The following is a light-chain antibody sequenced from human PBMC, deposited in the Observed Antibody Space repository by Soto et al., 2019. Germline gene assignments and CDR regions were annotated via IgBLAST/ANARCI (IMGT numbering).Light chain of an antibody. J-gene: IGLJ2*01. CDR3: TSYTSGRTLV. CDR1: SSDVGAYNY. Sequence: QSVLTQPASVSGSPGQSITVSCTGTSSDVGAYNYVSWYQQHPGKAPKLMIYEVTNRPSGVSNRFSGSKSGNTASLTISGLQAEAEADYYCTSYTSGRTLVFGGGTK. V-gene: IGLV2-14*01. CDR2: EVT.